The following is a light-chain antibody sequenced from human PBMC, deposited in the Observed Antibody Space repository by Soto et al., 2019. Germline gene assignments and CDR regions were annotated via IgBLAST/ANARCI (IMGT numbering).Light chain of an antibody. Sequence: QSALIQPPSVSGSPGQSVTISCTGASSDVGSYDFVSWYQQHPGTVPKPMIYNVKTQPSGVPDRFSGSKSGTSASLAITGLQAEDEADYYCQSYDSSLSGSYVFGTGTKVTVL. J-gene: IGLJ1*01. CDR2: NVK. CDR1: SSDVGSYDF. V-gene: IGLV2-11*01. CDR3: QSYDSSLSGSYV.